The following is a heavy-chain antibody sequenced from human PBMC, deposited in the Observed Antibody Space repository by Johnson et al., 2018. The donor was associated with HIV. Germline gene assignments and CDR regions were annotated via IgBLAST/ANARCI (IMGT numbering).Heavy chain of an antibody. CDR1: GFTFSSYD. Sequence: VQLVESGGGLVQPGGSLRLSCAASGFTFSSYDMHWVRQATGKGLEWVSAIGTAGDTYYPGSVKGRFTISRENAKNSLYLQMNSLRAEDTAVYYCAKDRLYHDAFDIWGQGTMVTVSS. D-gene: IGHD3-16*02. J-gene: IGHJ3*02. V-gene: IGHV3-13*01. CDR3: AKDRLYHDAFDI. CDR2: IGTAGDT.